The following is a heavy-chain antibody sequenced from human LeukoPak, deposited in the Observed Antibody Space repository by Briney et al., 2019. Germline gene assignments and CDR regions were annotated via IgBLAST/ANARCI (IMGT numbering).Heavy chain of an antibody. V-gene: IGHV4-34*01. Sequence: SETLSLTCAVYGGSFSGYYWSWIRQPPGKGLEWIGEINHSGSTNYNPSLKSRVTISVDTSKNQFSLKLSSVTAADTAVYYCARHPRGLAVAGYYFDYWGQGTLVTVSS. CDR3: ARHPRGLAVAGYYFDY. CDR2: INHSGST. J-gene: IGHJ4*02. CDR1: GGSFSGYY. D-gene: IGHD6-19*01.